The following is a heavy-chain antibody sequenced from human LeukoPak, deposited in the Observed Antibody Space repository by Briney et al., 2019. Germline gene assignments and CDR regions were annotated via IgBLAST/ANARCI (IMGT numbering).Heavy chain of an antibody. J-gene: IGHJ5*02. CDR1: GFTFSSYS. Sequence: SGGSLRLSCAASGFTFSSYSMNWVRQAPGKGLEWVSSISSSSSYMFYADSLKGRFTISRDNAKNTLYLQMNSLRAEDTAVYYCARDRGSYTNWFDPWGQGTLVTVSS. CDR3: ARDRGSYTNWFDP. D-gene: IGHD1-26*01. V-gene: IGHV3-21*01. CDR2: ISSSSSYM.